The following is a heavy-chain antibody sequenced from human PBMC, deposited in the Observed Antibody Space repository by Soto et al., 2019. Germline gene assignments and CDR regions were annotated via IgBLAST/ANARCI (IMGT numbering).Heavy chain of an antibody. V-gene: IGHV4-34*01. D-gene: IGHD3-10*01. J-gene: IGHJ4*02. CDR1: GGYFNDNY. CDR2: ISGSGTT. CDR3: ATSRWFGTQVEI. Sequence: QVQLQQWGAGLLKPSETLSLSCAVYGGYFNDNYYTWFRQPPGKGLEWIGEISGSGTTKQIPSLKSSVSISFDTSKTQFSLKVTSVTAADTAVYYCATSRWFGTQVEIWGQVALVTVFS.